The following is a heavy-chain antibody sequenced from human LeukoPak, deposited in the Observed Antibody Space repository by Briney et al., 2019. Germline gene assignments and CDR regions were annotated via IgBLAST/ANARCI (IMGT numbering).Heavy chain of an antibody. CDR1: GFTFSSYA. J-gene: IGHJ4*02. D-gene: IGHD3-10*01. V-gene: IGHV3-23*01. Sequence: GGSLRLSYAASGFTFSSYAMSWVRQAPGKGLEWVSAISGSGGSTYYADSVKGRFTISRDNSKNTLYLQMNSLRAEDTAVYYCAKALWFGELYFDYWGQGTLVTVSS. CDR2: ISGSGGST. CDR3: AKALWFGELYFDY.